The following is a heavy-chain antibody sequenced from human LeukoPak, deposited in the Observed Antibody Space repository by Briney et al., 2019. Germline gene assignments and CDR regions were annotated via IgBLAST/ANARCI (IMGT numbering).Heavy chain of an antibody. V-gene: IGHV4-31*03. CDR2: IYYSGST. J-gene: IGHJ5*02. Sequence: SETLSLTCTVSGGSISSGGYYWSWIRQHPGKGLEWIGYIYYSGSTYYNPSLKSRVTISVDTSKNQFSLKLSSVTAADTAVYYCARVYDYYDSSGSSGWFDPWGQGTLVTVSS. CDR1: GGSISSGGYY. CDR3: ARVYDYYDSSGSSGWFDP. D-gene: IGHD3-22*01.